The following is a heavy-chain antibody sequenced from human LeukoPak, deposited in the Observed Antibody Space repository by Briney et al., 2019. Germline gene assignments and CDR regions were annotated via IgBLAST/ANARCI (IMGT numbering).Heavy chain of an antibody. D-gene: IGHD3-10*01. J-gene: IGHJ4*02. CDR3: ARQVHVLLCFGELIHYFDY. V-gene: IGHV4-39*01. Sequence: SETLSLTCTVSGGSISSSSYYWGWIRQPPGKGLEWIGSIYYSGSTYYNPSLKSRVTISVDTSKNQFSLKLSSVTAADTAVYYCARQVHVLLCFGELIHYFDYWVQGTLVTVSS. CDR1: GGSISSSSYY. CDR2: IYYSGST.